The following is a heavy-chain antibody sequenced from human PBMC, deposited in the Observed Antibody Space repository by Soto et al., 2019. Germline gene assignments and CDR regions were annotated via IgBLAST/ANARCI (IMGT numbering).Heavy chain of an antibody. Sequence: SETLSLTCAVSGGSISSGGYSWSWIRQPPGKGLEWIGYIYHSGSTYYNPSLKSRVTISVDRSKNQFSLKLSSVTAADTAVYYCARGYDSSGYYSDAFDIRGQGTMVTVSS. D-gene: IGHD3-22*01. CDR1: GGSISSGGYS. V-gene: IGHV4-30-2*01. CDR3: ARGYDSSGYYSDAFDI. J-gene: IGHJ3*02. CDR2: IYHSGST.